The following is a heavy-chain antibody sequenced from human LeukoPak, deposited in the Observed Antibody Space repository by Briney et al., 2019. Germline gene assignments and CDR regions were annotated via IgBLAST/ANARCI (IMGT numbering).Heavy chain of an antibody. V-gene: IGHV3-23*01. Sequence: GGSLRLSCAASGFTFTNYAMGWVRQAPGKGLEWVSAIVGSGSASYYTDSAKGRFTISRDNSKNTLYLQMNSLGAEDTAVYYCAKFSESAKMGATVRAYFDYWGQGTLVTVSS. D-gene: IGHD1-26*01. CDR2: IVGSGSAS. J-gene: IGHJ4*02. CDR3: AKFSESAKMGATVRAYFDY. CDR1: GFTFTNYA.